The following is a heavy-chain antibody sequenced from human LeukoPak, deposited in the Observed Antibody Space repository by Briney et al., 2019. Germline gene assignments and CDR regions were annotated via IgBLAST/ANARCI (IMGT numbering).Heavy chain of an antibody. CDR2: ISYDGSNK. J-gene: IGHJ3*02. D-gene: IGHD6-19*01. V-gene: IGHV3-30-3*01. CDR3: AKNIAVAGTGPGTFDI. Sequence: GGSLRLSCAASGFTFSSYAMHWVRQAPGKGLEWVAVISYDGSNKYYADSVKGRFTISRDNSKNTLYLQMNSLRVEDTAVYYCAKNIAVAGTGPGTFDIWGQGTMVTVSS. CDR1: GFTFSSYA.